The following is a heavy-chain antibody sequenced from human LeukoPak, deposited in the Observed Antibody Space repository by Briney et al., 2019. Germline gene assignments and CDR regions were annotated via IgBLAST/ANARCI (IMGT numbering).Heavy chain of an antibody. J-gene: IGHJ5*01. D-gene: IGHD5-18*01. CDR2: IRSKAYGGTT. CDR1: GFTFGDYA. V-gene: IGHV3-49*03. CDR3: ATYRQVLLPFES. Sequence: GGSLRLSCTASGFTFGDYAMSWHRQAPGKGLEWVGFIRSKAYGGTTEYAASVKGRFTISRDDSKSIAYLQMNSLRVEDTAIYYCATYRQVLLPFESWGQGTLVTVSS.